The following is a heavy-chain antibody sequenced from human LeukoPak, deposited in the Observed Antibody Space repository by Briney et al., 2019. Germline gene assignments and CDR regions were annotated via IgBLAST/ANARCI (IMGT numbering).Heavy chain of an antibody. CDR2: TYYRSEWYK. CDR3: ARDQDGCNWYYFDY. Sequence: SQTLSLTCAISGDTVSSNSAAWNWIRQSPSRGLEWLGRTYYRSEWYKDYAVSVKSRITINADTSKNQFSLQLNSVTPEDTAVYYCARDQDGCNWYYFDYWGQGTLVTVSS. J-gene: IGHJ4*02. CDR1: GDTVSSNSAA. D-gene: IGHD1-1*01. V-gene: IGHV6-1*01.